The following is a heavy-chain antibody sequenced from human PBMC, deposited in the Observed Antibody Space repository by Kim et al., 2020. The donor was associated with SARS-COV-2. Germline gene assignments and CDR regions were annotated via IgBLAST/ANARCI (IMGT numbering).Heavy chain of an antibody. V-gene: IGHV4-30-2*05. Sequence: DYNPSLKSRVSMSVDTSKNQFSLNLYSVTAADTAVYYCAAQSGFLNWFDPWGQGALVTVSS. D-gene: IGHD3-3*01. J-gene: IGHJ5*02. CDR3: AAQSGFLNWFDP.